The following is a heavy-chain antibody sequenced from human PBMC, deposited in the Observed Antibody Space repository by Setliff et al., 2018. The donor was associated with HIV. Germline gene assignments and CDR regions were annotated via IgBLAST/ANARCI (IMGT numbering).Heavy chain of an antibody. CDR2: IWYDGSNK. CDR3: ARGTYYSNKSGYWLVNYFDY. Sequence: PGGSLRLSCAASGFTFSSHGMHWVRQAPGKGLEWLAVIWYDGSNKYYADSMKGRFTISRDNSKNTLYLQMNNLRVEDTAVYYCARGTYYSNKSGYWLVNYFDYWGQGTRVTVSS. D-gene: IGHD3-22*01. CDR1: GFTFSSHG. V-gene: IGHV3-33*01. J-gene: IGHJ4*02.